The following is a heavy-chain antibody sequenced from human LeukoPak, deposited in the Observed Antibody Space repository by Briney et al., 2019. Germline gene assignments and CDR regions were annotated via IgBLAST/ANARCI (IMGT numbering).Heavy chain of an antibody. J-gene: IGHJ4*02. D-gene: IGHD6-6*01. CDR2: ISWNSGSI. CDR1: GFTFDDYA. CDR3: AKAAASSSRWTTIDY. Sequence: SLRLSCAASGFTFDDYAMHWVRRAPGKGLEWVSGISWNSGSIGYADSVKGRFTISRDNAKNSLYLQMNSLRAEDMALYYCAKAAASSSRWTTIDYWGQGTLVTVSS. V-gene: IGHV3-9*03.